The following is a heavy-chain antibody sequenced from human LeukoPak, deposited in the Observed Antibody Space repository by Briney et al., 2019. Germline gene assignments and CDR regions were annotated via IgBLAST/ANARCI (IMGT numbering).Heavy chain of an antibody. CDR2: VNPNSGNT. J-gene: IGHJ6*04. V-gene: IGHV1-8*01. Sequence: RASAKVSCKASGYTFTSYDINWVRQATGQGLEWMGWVNPNSGNTGYAQKFQGRVTMTRNTSISTAYMELSSLRSEDTAVYYCARVPGFLGGMDVWGKGTTVTVSS. CDR3: ARVPGFLGGMDV. D-gene: IGHD1-14*01. CDR1: GYTFTSYD.